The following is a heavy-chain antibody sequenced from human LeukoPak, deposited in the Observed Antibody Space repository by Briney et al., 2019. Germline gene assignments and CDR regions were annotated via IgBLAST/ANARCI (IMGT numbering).Heavy chain of an antibody. CDR2: TYYRSKWYN. Sequence: SQTLPLTCAISGDSVSNNSAAWNWIRQSPSRGLEWLGRTYYRSKWYNDYAVSVKSRITIQPDTSKNQFSLQLNSVTPEDTAVYYCARDSPTGNVVTTLDYWGQGTLVTVSS. J-gene: IGHJ4*02. CDR3: ARDSPTGNVVTTLDY. V-gene: IGHV6-1*01. CDR1: GDSVSNNSAA. D-gene: IGHD2-21*02.